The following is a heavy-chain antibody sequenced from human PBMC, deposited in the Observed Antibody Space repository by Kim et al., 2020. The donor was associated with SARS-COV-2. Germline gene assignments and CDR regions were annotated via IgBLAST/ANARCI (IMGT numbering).Heavy chain of an antibody. Sequence: TENDASLKGRFTISRHASENSLYLQMSSLKTEDTAVYYCVRDLFTSSWAYDSWGQGTLVTVSS. D-gene: IGHD6-6*01. J-gene: IGHJ5*01. CDR3: VRDLFTSSWAYDS. CDR2: T. V-gene: IGHV3-72*01.